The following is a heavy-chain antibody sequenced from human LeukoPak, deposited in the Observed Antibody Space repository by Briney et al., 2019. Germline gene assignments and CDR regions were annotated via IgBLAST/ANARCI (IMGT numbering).Heavy chain of an antibody. V-gene: IGHV3-23*01. J-gene: IGHJ4*02. CDR2: ISGSGGST. Sequence: PGGSLRLSCAASGFTFSSYEMNWVRQAPGKGLEWVSVISGSGGSTFYADSVKGRFIISRDNSKSTLYLQMNSLRTEDTAVYYCAKGSDLWFGETWGQGVLVTVSS. CDR3: AKGSDLWFGET. D-gene: IGHD3-10*01. CDR1: GFTFSSYE.